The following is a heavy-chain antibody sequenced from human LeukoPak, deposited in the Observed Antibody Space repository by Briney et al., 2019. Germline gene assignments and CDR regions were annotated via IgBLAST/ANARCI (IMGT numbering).Heavy chain of an antibody. CDR3: ARKDLGIAVAGDAFDI. CDR1: GGTFGSYA. J-gene: IGHJ3*02. CDR2: IIPIFGTA. V-gene: IGHV1-69*06. Sequence: AASVKVSCKASGGTFGSYAISWVRQAPGHGLEWMGGIIPIFGTANYAQKFQGRVTITADKSTSTAYMELSSLRSEDTAVYYCARKDLGIAVAGDAFDIWGQGTMVTVSS. D-gene: IGHD6-19*01.